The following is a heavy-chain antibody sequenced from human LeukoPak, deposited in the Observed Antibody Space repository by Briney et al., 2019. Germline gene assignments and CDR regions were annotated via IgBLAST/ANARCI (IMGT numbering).Heavy chain of an antibody. V-gene: IGHV4-39*01. CDR3: ARPSDLQLG. CDR1: GGSISSSTYY. Sequence: ETLSLTCTVSGGSISSSTYYWGWIRQPPGKGLEWIGSIYYSGITYYNPSLKSRVTISVDTSKNQFSLKLRSVTAADTAMYYCARPSDLQLGWGQASRDTVSS. CDR2: IYYSGIT. J-gene: IGHJ1*01. D-gene: IGHD5-18*01.